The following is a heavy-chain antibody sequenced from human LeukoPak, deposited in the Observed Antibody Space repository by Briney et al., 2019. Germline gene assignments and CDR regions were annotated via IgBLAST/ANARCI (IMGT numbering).Heavy chain of an antibody. CDR3: ARDRLGLPVDY. Sequence: SETLSLTCTVSGGSISSSSYYWGWIRQPPGKGLEWIGYIYYSGSTNYNPSLKSRVTTSVDTSKNQFSLKLNSVTAADTAVYYCARDRLGLPVDYWGRGTLVTVSS. CDR1: GGSISSSSYY. J-gene: IGHJ4*02. D-gene: IGHD3-16*01. V-gene: IGHV4-61*01. CDR2: IYYSGST.